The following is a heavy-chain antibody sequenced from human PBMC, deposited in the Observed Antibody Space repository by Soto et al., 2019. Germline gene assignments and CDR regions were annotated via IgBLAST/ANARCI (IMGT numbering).Heavy chain of an antibody. J-gene: IGHJ4*02. CDR1: GFTFSAYA. CDR3: AGPDYIITWDRNS. D-gene: IGHD3-10*01. CDR2: ISGSGGAT. Sequence: GGSLRLSCEAYGFTFSAYAMTCVRQAPGKGLEWVSIISGSGGATYYADSVKGRFTISRDNSKNTLYLQMNSLRAEDTAVYYCAGPDYIITWDRNSWGQGTLVTVSS. V-gene: IGHV3-23*01.